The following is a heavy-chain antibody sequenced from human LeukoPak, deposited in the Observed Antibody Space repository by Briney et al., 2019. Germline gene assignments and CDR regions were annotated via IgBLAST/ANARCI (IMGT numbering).Heavy chain of an antibody. Sequence: GASVKVSCKASGYTFTGYYMHWVRQAPGRGLEWMGWTNPNSGGTNYAQKFQGRVTMTRDTSISTAYMELSRLRSDDTAVYYCARALNDYDFWSGLRTPGDHWGQGTLVTVSS. J-gene: IGHJ4*02. CDR2: TNPNSGGT. CDR1: GYTFTGYY. V-gene: IGHV1-2*02. CDR3: ARALNDYDFWSGLRTPGDH. D-gene: IGHD3-3*01.